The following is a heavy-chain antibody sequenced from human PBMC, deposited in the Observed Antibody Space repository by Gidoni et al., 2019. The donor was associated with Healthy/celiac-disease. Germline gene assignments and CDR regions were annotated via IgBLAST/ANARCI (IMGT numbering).Heavy chain of an antibody. CDR2: ISYDGSNK. Sequence: AVISYDGSNKYYADSVKGRFTISRDNSKNTLYLQMNSLRAEDTAVYYCARERNYVAFGIWGQGTMVTVSS. D-gene: IGHD4-4*01. J-gene: IGHJ3*02. CDR3: ARERNYVAFGI. V-gene: IGHV3-30-3*01.